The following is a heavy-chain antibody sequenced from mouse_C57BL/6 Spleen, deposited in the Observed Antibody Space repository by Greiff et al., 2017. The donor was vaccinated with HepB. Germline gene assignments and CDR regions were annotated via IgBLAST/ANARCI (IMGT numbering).Heavy chain of an antibody. V-gene: IGHV1-19*01. J-gene: IGHJ2*01. D-gene: IGHD2-3*01. Sequence: EVQLQQSGPVLVKPGASVKMSCKASGYTFTDYYMNWVKQSHGKSLEWIGVINPYNGGTSYNQKFKGKATLTVDKSSSTAYMELNSLTSEDSAVYYCARTYDGYFYFDYWGQGTTLTVSS. CDR1: GYTFTDYY. CDR3: ARTYDGYFYFDY. CDR2: INPYNGGT.